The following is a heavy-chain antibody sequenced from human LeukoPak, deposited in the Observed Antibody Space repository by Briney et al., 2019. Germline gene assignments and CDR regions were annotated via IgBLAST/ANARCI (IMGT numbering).Heavy chain of an antibody. V-gene: IGHV3-43*02. Sequence: GGSLRLSCAASGFTFSNYAMHWVRQVPGKGLEWLSLISGNGDNTDYAESVKGRFTVSRDDSRNSLYLQMSGLRVEDTALFYCAKDGYKAAGYFDLWGRGTLATVSS. CDR1: GFTFSNYA. J-gene: IGHJ2*01. CDR2: ISGNGDNT. D-gene: IGHD6-13*01. CDR3: AKDGYKAAGYFDL.